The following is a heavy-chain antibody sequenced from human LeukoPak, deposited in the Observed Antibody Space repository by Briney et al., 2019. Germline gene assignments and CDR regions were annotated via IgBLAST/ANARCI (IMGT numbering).Heavy chain of an antibody. Sequence: ASVKVSCKASGYTFTSYGISWVRQAPGRGLERMGWISAYNGNTNYAQKLQGRVTMTTDTSTSTAYMELRSLRSDDTAVYYCAKDKDRFLEWILDDYWGQGTLVTVSS. CDR1: GYTFTSYG. D-gene: IGHD3-3*01. J-gene: IGHJ4*02. V-gene: IGHV1-18*01. CDR3: AKDKDRFLEWILDDY. CDR2: ISAYNGNT.